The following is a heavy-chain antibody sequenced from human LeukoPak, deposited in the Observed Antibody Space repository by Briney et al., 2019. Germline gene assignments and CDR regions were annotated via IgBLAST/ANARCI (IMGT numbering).Heavy chain of an antibody. V-gene: IGHV4-34*01. CDR2: INHSGST. J-gene: IGHJ4*02. Sequence: KPSETLSLTCAVYGGSFSGYYWSWIRQPPGKGLEWIGEINHSGSTNYNPSLKSRVTISVDTSKNQFSLKLSSVTAADTAVYYCARSRRETYCCSTSCAKYYFDYWGQGTLVTVSS. D-gene: IGHD2-2*01. CDR3: ARSRRETYCCSTSCAKYYFDY. CDR1: GGSFSGYY.